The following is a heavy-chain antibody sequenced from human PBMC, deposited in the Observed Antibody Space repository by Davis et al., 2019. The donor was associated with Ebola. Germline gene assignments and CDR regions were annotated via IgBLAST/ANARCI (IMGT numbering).Heavy chain of an antibody. CDR1: GYYFTSYW. V-gene: IGHV5-10-1*01. CDR2: IDPSDSNT. Sequence: GGSLRLSCKGSGYYFTSYWISWVRQMPGRGLEWMGRIDPSDSNTNYSPSFQGHVTISVDKSISTVYLQWNSLKASDTAMYYCARAGTARANDAFDIWGQGTMVTVSS. CDR3: ARAGTARANDAFDI. D-gene: IGHD6-6*01. J-gene: IGHJ3*02.